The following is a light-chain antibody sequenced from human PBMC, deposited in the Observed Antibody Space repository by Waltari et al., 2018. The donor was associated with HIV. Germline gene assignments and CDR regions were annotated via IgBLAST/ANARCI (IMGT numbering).Light chain of an antibody. CDR3: SSYAGSNTLI. V-gene: IGLV2-8*01. Sequence: QSALPQPPSASGSPGHPVTISCPGTSSDVGAYNYVSWYQQHPGKAPKLIIYEVTKRPSGVPDRFSASKSGNTASLTVSGLQTDDEADYYCSSYAGSNTLIFGGGTNLIVL. CDR1: SSDVGAYNY. J-gene: IGLJ2*01. CDR2: EVT.